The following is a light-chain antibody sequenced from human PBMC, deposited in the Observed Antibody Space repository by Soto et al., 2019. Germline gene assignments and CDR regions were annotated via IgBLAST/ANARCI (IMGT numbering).Light chain of an antibody. V-gene: IGKV3-11*01. CDR1: QTISSY. CDR2: DAS. J-gene: IGKJ5*01. Sequence: EIVLTHSQATLSLCPWERATLSCRASQTISSYLACYHQKPGQDPQILINDASNRATDIPARFSCSGSGTEFTLTISSLQSEDFAFYYCQQRQHWPPTTFGQGTRLEIK. CDR3: QQRQHWPPTT.